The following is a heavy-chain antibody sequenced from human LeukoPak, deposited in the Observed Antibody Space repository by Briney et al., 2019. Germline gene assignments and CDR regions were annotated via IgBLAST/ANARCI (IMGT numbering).Heavy chain of an antibody. CDR1: GGSLAAHY. J-gene: IGHJ5*01. V-gene: IGHV4-59*11. CDR3: ARAVVSADEKNWFDS. Sequence: MSSETLSLTCTVSGGSLAAHYWSWIRQPPGKELEWIGFIYYSGRTQYNPSLKSRVTMSVDTSKTHFSLRLSSVTAADAAVYYCARAVVSADEKNWFDSWGQGIWVTVSS. D-gene: IGHD2-2*01. CDR2: IYYSGRT.